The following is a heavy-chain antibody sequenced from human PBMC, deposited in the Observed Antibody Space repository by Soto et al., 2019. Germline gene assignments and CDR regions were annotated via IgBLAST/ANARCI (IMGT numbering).Heavy chain of an antibody. CDR2: IYFSGST. V-gene: IGHV4-59*01. CDR3: ARSFGTAGSNINY. CDR1: GDSINDYY. Sequence: QVQLHESGPGLVKPSETLSLTCSISGDSINDYYWSWIRQPPRKALERIGYIYFSGSTQYSPSLSTRVTMTIDTSKKEFSLRLASVTAACTAVYYCARSFGTAGSNINYWGQGTLVRVSS. D-gene: IGHD6-13*01. J-gene: IGHJ4*02.